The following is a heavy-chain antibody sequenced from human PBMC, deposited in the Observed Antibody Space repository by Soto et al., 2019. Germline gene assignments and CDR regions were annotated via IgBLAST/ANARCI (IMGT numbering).Heavy chain of an antibody. CDR3: VRDSLWYFDY. CDR2: ISYDGSYE. V-gene: IGHV3-30-3*01. D-gene: IGHD2-21*01. CDR1: GFTFNTYA. Sequence: QVQLVESGGGVGQPGKSLRLSCAASGFTFNTYAMHWVRQAPGKGLEWVAVISYDGSYENYADSVKGRFTISRDNSKNTLNLEMNSLTSEDTAVYFCVRDSLWYFDYWGQATLVTVSS. J-gene: IGHJ4*02.